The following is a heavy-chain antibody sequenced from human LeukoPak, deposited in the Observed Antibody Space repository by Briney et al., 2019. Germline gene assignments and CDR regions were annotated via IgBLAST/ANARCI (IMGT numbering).Heavy chain of an antibody. Sequence: PGGSLRLSCAASGFTFSSYAMSWVRQAPRKGLEWVSAISGSGGSTYYADSVKGRFTISRDNSKNTLYLQMNSLRAEDTAVYYCAKGSSSWYTGVYDYWGQGTLVTVSS. V-gene: IGHV3-23*01. CDR3: AKGSSSWYTGVYDY. J-gene: IGHJ4*02. CDR2: ISGSGGST. D-gene: IGHD6-13*01. CDR1: GFTFSSYA.